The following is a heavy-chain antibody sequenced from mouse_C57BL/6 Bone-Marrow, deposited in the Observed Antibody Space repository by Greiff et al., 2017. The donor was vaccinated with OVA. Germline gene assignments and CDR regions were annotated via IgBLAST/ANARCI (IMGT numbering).Heavy chain of an antibody. CDR2: ISNGGGST. D-gene: IGHD1-1*02. CDR3: ARRGGGDYFDY. V-gene: IGHV5-12*01. J-gene: IGHJ2*01. CDR1: GFTFSDYY. Sequence: EVMLVESGGGLVQPGGSLKLSCAASGFTFSDYYMYWVRQTPEKRLEWVAYISNGGGSTYYPDTVKGRFTISRDNAKNTLYLQMSRLKSEDTAMYYCARRGGGDYFDYWGQGTTLTVSS.